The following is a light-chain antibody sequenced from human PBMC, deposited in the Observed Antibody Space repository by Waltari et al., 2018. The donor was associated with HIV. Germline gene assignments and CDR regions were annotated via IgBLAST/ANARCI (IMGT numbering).Light chain of an antibody. J-gene: IGKJ4*01. CDR2: WSA. V-gene: IGKV4-1*01. Sequence: DIVMTQSPDSLAASLGERATINCKSSQSVLYSSNNKNYLAWYQQKPGQPPKLSIYWSATRESGVPARFSGSGSGTDFTLTISSLQAEDVAVYYCQQYYSTPLTFGGGTKVEIK. CDR1: QSVLYSSNNKNY. CDR3: QQYYSTPLT.